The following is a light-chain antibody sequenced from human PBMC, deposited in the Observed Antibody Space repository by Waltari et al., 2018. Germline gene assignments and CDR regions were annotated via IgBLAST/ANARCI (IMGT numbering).Light chain of an antibody. J-gene: IGLJ3*02. V-gene: IGLV4-69*01. CDR2: VNSDGSH. CDR3: QTGGHGTWV. Sequence: QLVLTQSPSASAPLGASVKLTCTLSSGHTTNIIARPQQHPKKGPRYLMKVNSDGSHNKGDKIPERFSGSSSGAERYLTISSLQSEDEADYYCQTGGHGTWVFGGGTKLTVL. CDR1: SGHTTNI.